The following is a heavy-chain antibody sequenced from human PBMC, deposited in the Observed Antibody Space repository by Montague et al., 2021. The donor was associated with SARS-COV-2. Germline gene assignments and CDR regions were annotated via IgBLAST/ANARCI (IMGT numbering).Heavy chain of an antibody. CDR2: VSDTGGST. Sequence: SLRLSWAASGFTFKNYAMGWVRQAPGKGLEWVSAVSDTGGSTYYADSVKGRFTISRDNGRNSVHLQMNSLRAEDTALYYCAKDDGSGNYYNGLYENWGQGTRVTVSS. CDR1: GFTFKNYA. J-gene: IGHJ4*02. V-gene: IGHV3-23*01. CDR3: AKDDGSGNYYNGLYEN. D-gene: IGHD3-10*01.